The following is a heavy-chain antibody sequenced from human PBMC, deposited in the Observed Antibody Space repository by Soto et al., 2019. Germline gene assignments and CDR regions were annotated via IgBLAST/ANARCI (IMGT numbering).Heavy chain of an antibody. Sequence: QVQLVESGGGVVQPGRSLRLSCAASGFTFSSYGMHWVRQAPGKGLEWVAVISYDGSNKYYADSVKGRFTISRDNSKNTLYLQMNSLRAEDTAVYYCAKGPYCGGDCYAEYFQHWGQGTLVTVSS. CDR1: GFTFSSYG. CDR2: ISYDGSNK. J-gene: IGHJ1*01. CDR3: AKGPYCGGDCYAEYFQH. V-gene: IGHV3-30*18. D-gene: IGHD2-21*02.